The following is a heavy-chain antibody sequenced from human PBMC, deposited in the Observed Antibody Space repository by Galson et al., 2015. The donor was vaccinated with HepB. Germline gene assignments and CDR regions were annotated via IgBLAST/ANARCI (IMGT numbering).Heavy chain of an antibody. Sequence: SLRLSCAASGFTFSSYAMHWVRQAPGKGLEWVAVISYDGSNKYYADSVKGRFTISRDNSKNTLYLQMNSLRAEDTAVYYCARDRATVPYPHFDYWGQGTLVTVSS. CDR2: ISYDGSNK. D-gene: IGHD4-11*01. CDR1: GFTFSSYA. CDR3: ARDRATVPYPHFDY. J-gene: IGHJ4*02. V-gene: IGHV3-30-3*01.